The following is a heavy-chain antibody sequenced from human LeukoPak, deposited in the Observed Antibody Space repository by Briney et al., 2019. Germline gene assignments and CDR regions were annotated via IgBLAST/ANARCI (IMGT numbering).Heavy chain of an antibody. V-gene: IGHV3-11*01. J-gene: IGHJ4*02. Sequence: PGGCLRLSCAASGFTFSDYYMSWIRQAPGKGLEWVSYISSSGSTIYYADSVKGRFTISRDNAKNSLYLQMNSLRAEDTAVYYCARESYCSSTSCYGGGYWGQGTLVTVS. D-gene: IGHD2-2*01. CDR3: ARESYCSSTSCYGGGY. CDR1: GFTFSDYY. CDR2: ISSSGSTI.